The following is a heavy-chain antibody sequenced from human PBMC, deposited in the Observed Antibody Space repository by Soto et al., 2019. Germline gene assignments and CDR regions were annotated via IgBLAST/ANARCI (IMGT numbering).Heavy chain of an antibody. CDR2: IYYSGST. CDR3: AREREGYCSGGSCYPQGREFDY. D-gene: IGHD2-15*01. Sequence: QVQLQESGPGLVKPSQTLSLTCTVSGGSISSGGYYWSWIRQHPGKGLEWIGYIYYSGSTYYNPSLKSRVTISVDTSKNQFSLKLSSVTAADTAVYYCAREREGYCSGGSCYPQGREFDYWGQGTLVTVSS. CDR1: GGSISSGGYY. J-gene: IGHJ4*02. V-gene: IGHV4-31*03.